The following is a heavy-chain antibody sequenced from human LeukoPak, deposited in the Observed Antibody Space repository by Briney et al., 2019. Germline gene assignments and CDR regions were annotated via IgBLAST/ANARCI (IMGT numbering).Heavy chain of an antibody. CDR1: GFTLSSYA. V-gene: IGHV3-21*01. CDR3: ARDLGAMAFDY. J-gene: IGHJ4*02. D-gene: IGHD2-2*01. Sequence: GGSLRLSCAASGFTLSSYAMSWVRQAPGKGLEWVSSISSSSSYIYYADSVKGRFTISRDNAKNSLYLQMNSLRAEDTAVYYCARDLGAMAFDYWGQGTLVTVSS. CDR2: ISSSSSYI.